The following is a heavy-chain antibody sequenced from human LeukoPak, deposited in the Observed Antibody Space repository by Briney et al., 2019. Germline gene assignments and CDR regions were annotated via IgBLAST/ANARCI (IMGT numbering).Heavy chain of an antibody. Sequence: ASVKVSCKASGYTFTSYYMRWVRHAPEQGLGWMGIINPSGGSTTYAQRFQGRVTMTRDTSTSIVYMELSSPRSQETALYYCARVYGSGSYYYNWFDPWGQGTLVTVSS. D-gene: IGHD3-10*01. CDR2: INPSGGST. CDR3: ARVYGSGSYYYNWFDP. V-gene: IGHV1-46*01. CDR1: GYTFTSYY. J-gene: IGHJ5*02.